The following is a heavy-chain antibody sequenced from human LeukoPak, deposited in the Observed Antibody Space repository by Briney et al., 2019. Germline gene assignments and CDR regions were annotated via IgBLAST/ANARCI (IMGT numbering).Heavy chain of an antibody. CDR1: GYTFTGYY. CDR2: INPNSGGT. Sequence: ASVKVSCKASGYTFTGYYMHWVRQAPGQGLEWMGWINPNSGGTNYAQKFQGRVTMTRDTSINTAYMDLSRLRSDDTAVYYCARSVEGYCSGGSCYSYSYYMDVWGKGTTVTVSS. CDR3: ARSVEGYCSGGSCYSYSYYMDV. V-gene: IGHV1-2*02. J-gene: IGHJ6*03. D-gene: IGHD2-15*01.